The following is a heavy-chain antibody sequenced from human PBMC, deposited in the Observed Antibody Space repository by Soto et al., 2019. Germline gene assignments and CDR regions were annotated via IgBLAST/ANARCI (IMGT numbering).Heavy chain of an antibody. CDR3: ARGNIGSYAWFDP. J-gene: IGHJ5*02. CDR1: VDTFSTYT. V-gene: IGHV1-69*02. D-gene: IGHD1-26*01. CDR2: IIPTLGII. Sequence: QVQLVQSGAEVKKPGSSVKVSCKAPVDTFSTYTISWVRQAPGQGLEWMGRIIPTLGIIKYAQKVQGRVTITADKSTSTAYMELTSLSFDDTAVYYCARGNIGSYAWFDPWGQGTLVTVSS.